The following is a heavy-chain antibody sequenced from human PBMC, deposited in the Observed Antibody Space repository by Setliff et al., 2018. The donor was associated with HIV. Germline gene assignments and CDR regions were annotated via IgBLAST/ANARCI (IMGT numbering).Heavy chain of an antibody. CDR1: GGSINSTSYY. D-gene: IGHD5-12*01. V-gene: IGHV4-39*01. Sequence: SETLSLTCTVSGGSINSTSYYWGWIRQPPGNGLEWIGSIYHTGSTYYKPSLKSRVTISVDTSKNQFSLKLSSVTAADTAVYYCARQGGYSGYGFYYYYYYMDVWGKGTTVTVSS. CDR2: IYHTGST. CDR3: ARQGGYSGYGFYYYYYYMDV. J-gene: IGHJ6*03.